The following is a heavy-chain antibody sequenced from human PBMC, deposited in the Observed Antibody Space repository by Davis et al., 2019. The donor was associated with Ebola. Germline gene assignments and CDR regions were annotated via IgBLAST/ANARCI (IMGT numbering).Heavy chain of an antibody. CDR2: ISSGGGTK. CDR1: GFTFSSYG. D-gene: IGHD4-11*01. Sequence: GESLKISCAASGFTFSSYGMYWVRQAPGKGLEYVSSISSGGGTKYHAESVKGRFPIFRDNSKNTLYLQLNDPRAEDTAIYYCAKRDNSDFGFYLDSWGQGTLVSVSS. V-gene: IGHV3-23*01. J-gene: IGHJ4*02. CDR3: AKRDNSDFGFYLDS.